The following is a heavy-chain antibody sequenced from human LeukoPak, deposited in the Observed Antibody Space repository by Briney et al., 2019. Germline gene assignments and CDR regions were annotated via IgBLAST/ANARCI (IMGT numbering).Heavy chain of an antibody. Sequence: GRSLRLSCAASGFTFSSYGMHWVRQAPGKGLEWVAVISYDGSNKYYADFVKGRFTISRDNSKNTLYLQMSSLRPEDTAVYYCAKDPGYSDGLDYYYYYMDVWGKRTTVTVSS. CDR3: AKDPGYSDGLDYYYYYMDV. CDR2: ISYDGSNK. J-gene: IGHJ6*03. V-gene: IGHV3-30*18. CDR1: GFTFSSYG. D-gene: IGHD5-18*01.